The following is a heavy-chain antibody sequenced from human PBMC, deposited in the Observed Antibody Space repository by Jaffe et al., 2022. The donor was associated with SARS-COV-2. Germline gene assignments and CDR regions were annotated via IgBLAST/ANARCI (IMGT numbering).Heavy chain of an antibody. CDR2: ISYDGSNK. CDR3: ARGYSEYYDSSGAFDY. J-gene: IGHJ4*02. Sequence: QVQLVESGGGVVQPGRSLRLSCAASGFTFSSYAMHWVRQAPGKGLEWVAVISYDGSNKYYADSVKGRFTISRDNSKNTLYLQMNSLRAEDTAVYYCARGYSEYYDSSGAFDYWGQGTLVTVSS. CDR1: GFTFSSYA. V-gene: IGHV3-30*04. D-gene: IGHD3-22*01.